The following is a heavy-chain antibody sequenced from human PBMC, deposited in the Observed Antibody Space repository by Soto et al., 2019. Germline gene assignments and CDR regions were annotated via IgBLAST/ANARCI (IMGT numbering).Heavy chain of an antibody. CDR1: SGSVYSGSFH. Sequence: PSETLSLTCTVSSGSVYSGSFHWGWIRQPPEKGLEWIGSINFSGSTYYNPSLKSRVTISVDASKNQFSLSLTSVTAADTALYYCARRHAPRYTSGNNYFDFWGQGTLVTVSS. D-gene: IGHD5-12*01. CDR3: ARRHAPRYTSGNNYFDF. J-gene: IGHJ4*02. CDR2: INFSGST. V-gene: IGHV4-39*01.